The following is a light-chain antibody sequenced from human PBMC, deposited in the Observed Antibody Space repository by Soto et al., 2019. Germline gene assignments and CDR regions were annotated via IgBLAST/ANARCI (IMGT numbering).Light chain of an antibody. CDR3: QSYDSSLSGYV. Sequence: QPVLTQPPSVSGPPGQRVTISCTGSSPNIGAGYDVHWYQQLPGTAPKLLIYGNSNRPSGVPDRFSGSKSGTSASLAITGLQAEDEADYYCQSYDSSLSGYVFGTGTKVTVL. CDR2: GNS. V-gene: IGLV1-40*01. CDR1: SPNIGAGYD. J-gene: IGLJ1*01.